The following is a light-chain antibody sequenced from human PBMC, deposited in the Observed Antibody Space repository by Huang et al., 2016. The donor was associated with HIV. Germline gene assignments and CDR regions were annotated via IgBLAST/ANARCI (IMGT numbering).Light chain of an antibody. CDR3: QQAKNFPWT. CDR1: QGISSW. CDR2: AAS. V-gene: IGKV1-12*01. J-gene: IGKJ1*01. Sequence: IQMTQSPSSVSGSVGDRVTISCRVGQGISSWVDWYQQRPGEAPNLLLYAASNLQSGVPSRFSGSGSGTNFTLTISSLQPEDFASYYCQQAKNFPWTFGQGTKVEMK.